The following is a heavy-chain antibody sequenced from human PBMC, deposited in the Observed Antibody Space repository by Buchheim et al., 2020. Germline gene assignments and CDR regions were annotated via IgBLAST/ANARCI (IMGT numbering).Heavy chain of an antibody. CDR1: GFTFSSYA. V-gene: IGHV3-23*01. D-gene: IGHD6-13*01. Sequence: EVQLLESGGGLVQPGGSLRLSCAASGFTFSSYAMSWVRQAPGKGLEWVSAFSGSGGSTYYVDSVKGRFTISRDNSKNTLYLQMNSLRAEDTAVYYCAKVQQQLVHHPNWFDPWGQGTL. J-gene: IGHJ5*02. CDR3: AKVQQQLVHHPNWFDP. CDR2: FSGSGGST.